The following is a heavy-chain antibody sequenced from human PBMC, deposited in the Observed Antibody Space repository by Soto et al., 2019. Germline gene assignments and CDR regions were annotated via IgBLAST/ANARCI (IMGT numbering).Heavy chain of an antibody. CDR2: IHPGDSDT. V-gene: IGHV5-51*01. D-gene: IGHD3-22*01. CDR1: GYSFTSYW. J-gene: IGHJ3*02. CDR3: ARSPYYDGSGLLGNAFDI. Sequence: PGESLKISCEASGYSFTSYWIGWVRQMPGKGLEWMGIIHPGDSDTKYSPSFQGQVTISVDKSITTAYLQWSSLKASDTAMYYCARSPYYDGSGLLGNAFDIWGQGTMVTVSS.